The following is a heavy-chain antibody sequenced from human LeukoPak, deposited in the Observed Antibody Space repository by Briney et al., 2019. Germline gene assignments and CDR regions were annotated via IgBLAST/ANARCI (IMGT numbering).Heavy chain of an antibody. CDR3: ARDGSVESGHYYFDF. Sequence: ASVKVSCKASGYTFTDNYIHWVRQAPGQGLEWMGWLAPRSGATTYAQKFQGRVTMTRDTSIRTAYMQFYSLRSDDMAVYYCARDGSVESGHYYFDFWGQGTLVTVSS. J-gene: IGHJ4*02. V-gene: IGHV1-2*02. CDR2: LAPRSGAT. CDR1: GYTFTDNY. D-gene: IGHD3-10*01.